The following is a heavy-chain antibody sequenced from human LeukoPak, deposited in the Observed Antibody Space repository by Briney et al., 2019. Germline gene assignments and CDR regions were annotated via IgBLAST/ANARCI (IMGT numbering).Heavy chain of an antibody. V-gene: IGHV1-69*05. D-gene: IGHD3-22*01. J-gene: IGHJ6*03. CDR3: ARDRLKRYYYDSSGYSIYYYYYMDV. CDR2: IIPIFGTP. CDR1: GGTFSSYA. Sequence: EASVKVSCKASGGTFSSYAISWVRQAPGQGLEWMGGIIPIFGTPNYAQKFQGRVTITTDESTSTAYMELSSLRTEDTAVYYCARDRLKRYYYDSSGYSIYYYYYMDVWGKGTTVTVSS.